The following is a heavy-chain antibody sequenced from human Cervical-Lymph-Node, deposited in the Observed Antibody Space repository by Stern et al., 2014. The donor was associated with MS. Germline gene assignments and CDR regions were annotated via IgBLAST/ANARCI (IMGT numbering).Heavy chain of an antibody. CDR2: INPMFGTA. Sequence: QVQLVQSGAEVKKPGSSVRVSCKASGGTFSSHAISWVRQAPGQGLEWMGGINPMFGTAKYAQEFEGRVTFTADVSTSTAYMEVSSLRSEDTAVYYCASSVGELTPEAVWGQGTTVTVFS. J-gene: IGHJ6*02. CDR3: ASSVGELTPEAV. D-gene: IGHD3-10*01. V-gene: IGHV1-69*12. CDR1: GGTFSSHA.